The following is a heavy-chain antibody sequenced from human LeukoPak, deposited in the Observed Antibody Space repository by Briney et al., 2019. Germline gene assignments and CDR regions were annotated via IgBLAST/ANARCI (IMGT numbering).Heavy chain of an antibody. CDR1: GYTFTAYH. V-gene: IGHV1-2*02. Sequence: ASVKVSCKASGYTFTAYHIHWVRQAPGQGLEWMGYISDRGTPKSAQKFQDRVTVTRDTSITTAYMELNRLRSDDSAVYYCAREAMAVGFARFPIFNYWGLGTLVTVSS. CDR2: ISDRGTP. D-gene: IGHD3-3*01. J-gene: IGHJ4*02. CDR3: AREAMAVGFARFPIFNY.